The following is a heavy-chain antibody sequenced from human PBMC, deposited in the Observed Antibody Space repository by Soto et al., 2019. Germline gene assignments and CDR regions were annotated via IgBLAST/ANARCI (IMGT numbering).Heavy chain of an antibody. CDR3: ARQWDYNILTCYYYCLDH. CDR1: GYDFTDYW. Sequence: EVQLVQSGAEVKKPGESLQISCKGSGYDFTDYWIAWVRQMPGKGLEWMGNIYAGDSDTRYSPSFQGQVTFSVDKSITTAYLQWDSLMATDTAMYYCARQWDYNILTCYYYCLDHWGQGTLVTVSS. CDR2: IYAGDSDT. V-gene: IGHV5-51*01. J-gene: IGHJ4*02. D-gene: IGHD3-9*01.